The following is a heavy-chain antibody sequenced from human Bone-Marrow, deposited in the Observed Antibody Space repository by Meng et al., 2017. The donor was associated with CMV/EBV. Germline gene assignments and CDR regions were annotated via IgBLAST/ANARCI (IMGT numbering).Heavy chain of an antibody. V-gene: IGHV4-4*02. Sequence: GSLRLSCAVSGGSITISNWWSWVPQPPGKGLEWIGEFSQSRCTNYSPSLKSRVTMSLDKSKTQFSLQLSSVTAADTAVYYCATQDAFCSVFWGQGALVTVSS. D-gene: IGHD2-15*01. CDR2: FSQSRCT. CDR3: ATQDAFCSVF. CDR1: GGSITISNW. J-gene: IGHJ4*02.